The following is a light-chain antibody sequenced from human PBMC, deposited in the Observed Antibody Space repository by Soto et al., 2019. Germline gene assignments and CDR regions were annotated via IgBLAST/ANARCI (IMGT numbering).Light chain of an antibody. V-gene: IGLV2-14*01. Sequence: QSVLTQPASVSGSPGQSITISCTGTSSDVGGYNHVSWYQQHPGKAPKLIIFEVMNRPSGVYDRFSASKSGNTASLTISGLQTEDEAVYYCSSYASSSSYAFGTGTKVTVL. J-gene: IGLJ1*01. CDR2: EVM. CDR3: SSYASSSSYA. CDR1: SSDVGGYNH.